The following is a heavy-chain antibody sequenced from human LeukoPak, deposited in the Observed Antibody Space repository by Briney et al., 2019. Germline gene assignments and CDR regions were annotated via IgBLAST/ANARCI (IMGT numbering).Heavy chain of an antibody. V-gene: IGHV4-39*07. CDR3: TRDPGYYGSGQRGAFDY. CDR2: IYYSGST. J-gene: IGHJ4*02. Sequence: SETLSLTCTVSGGSISSSSYYWGWIRQPPGKGLEWIGSIYYSGSTYYNPSLKSRVTISVDTSKNQFSLKLSSVTAADTAMYYCTRDPGYYGSGQRGAFDYWGQGTLVTVSS. CDR1: GGSISSSSYY. D-gene: IGHD3-10*01.